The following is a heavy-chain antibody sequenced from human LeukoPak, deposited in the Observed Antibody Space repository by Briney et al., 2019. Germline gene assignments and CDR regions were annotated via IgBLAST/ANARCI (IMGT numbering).Heavy chain of an antibody. Sequence: SETLSLTCAVYGGSFSGYYWSWIRQPPGKGLEWIGEINHSGSTNYNPSLKSRVTISVDTSKNQCSLKLSSVTAADTAVYYCARGRVRRNWFDPWGQGTLVTVSS. D-gene: IGHD3-10*01. J-gene: IGHJ5*02. CDR3: ARGRVRRNWFDP. CDR1: GGSFSGYY. CDR2: INHSGST. V-gene: IGHV4-34*01.